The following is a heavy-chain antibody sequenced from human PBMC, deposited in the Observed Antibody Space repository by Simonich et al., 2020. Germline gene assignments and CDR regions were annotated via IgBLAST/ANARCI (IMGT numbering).Heavy chain of an antibody. D-gene: IGHD2-21*01. V-gene: IGHV1-2*02. J-gene: IGHJ3*02. CDR2: INPKSGGT. Sequence: QVQLVQSGAEVKKPGASVKVSCKASGYTFTGYYMHWVRQAPGQGLEWMGWINPKSGGTTYAKKFQGRVTMARDTSISTAYMELSRLGSDDTAVYYCARNGLVGILKAFDIWGQGTMVTVSS. CDR1: GYTFTGYY. CDR3: ARNGLVGILKAFDI.